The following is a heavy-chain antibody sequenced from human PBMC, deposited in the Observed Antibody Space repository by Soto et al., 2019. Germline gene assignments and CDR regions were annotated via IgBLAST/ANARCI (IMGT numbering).Heavy chain of an antibody. CDR3: ARKPNGFHS. J-gene: IGHJ5*01. CDR2: ISESSGGT. Sequence: EVQLLESGGGLVQPGGSLRLSCAASGFTFSRHAMTWVRQAPGKGLEWVSSISESSGGTYYADSVKGRFTISRDNSKNTLYLQLNSLRAEDLALYYYARKPNGFHSWGQGCLVTVSS. V-gene: IGHV3-23*01. CDR1: GFTFSRHA.